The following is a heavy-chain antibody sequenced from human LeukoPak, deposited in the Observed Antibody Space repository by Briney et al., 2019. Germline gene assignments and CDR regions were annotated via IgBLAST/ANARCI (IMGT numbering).Heavy chain of an antibody. J-gene: IGHJ4*02. Sequence: GGSLRLSCAAPGFTFSSFGMHWVRQAPGRGLEWVALILYDDKYYADSVKGRFTISRGNSKNTLYLQMDSLRAEDTAVYYCARYCSGGCYSGLDYWGQGTLVTVPS. CDR2: ILYDDK. CDR1: GFTFSSFG. V-gene: IGHV3-33*01. D-gene: IGHD2-15*01. CDR3: ARYCSGGCYSGLDY.